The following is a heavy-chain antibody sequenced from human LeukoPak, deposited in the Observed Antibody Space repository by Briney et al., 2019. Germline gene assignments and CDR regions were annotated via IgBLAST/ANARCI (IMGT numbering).Heavy chain of an antibody. J-gene: IGHJ4*02. Sequence: GGSLRLSCAASGFTFSSYAMSWVRQAPGKGLEWVSAISGSGGSTYYADSVKGRFTISRDNSKNTLYLQMNSLRAEDTAVYYCAKDTRRFLEWPPPAFDYWGQGTLVTVSS. CDR2: ISGSGGST. CDR3: AKDTRRFLEWPPPAFDY. V-gene: IGHV3-23*01. D-gene: IGHD3-3*01. CDR1: GFTFSSYA.